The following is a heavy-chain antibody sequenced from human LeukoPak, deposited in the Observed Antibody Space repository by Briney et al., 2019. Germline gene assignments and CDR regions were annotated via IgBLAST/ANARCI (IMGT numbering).Heavy chain of an antibody. V-gene: IGHV4-34*01. Sequence: SETLSLTCAVYGGSFSGYYWSWIRQPPGKGLEWIGEINHSGSTNYNPPLKSRVTISVDTSKNQFSLKLSSVTAADTAVYYCARGPKYSSGWLQNERAFDIWGQGTMVTVSS. CDR2: INHSGST. CDR1: GGSFSGYY. CDR3: ARGPKYSSGWLQNERAFDI. J-gene: IGHJ3*02. D-gene: IGHD6-19*01.